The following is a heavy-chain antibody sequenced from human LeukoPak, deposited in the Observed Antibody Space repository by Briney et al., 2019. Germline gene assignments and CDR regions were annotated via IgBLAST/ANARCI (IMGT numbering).Heavy chain of an antibody. CDR2: INHDGRET. Sequence: GGSLRLTCLGSGFNFRYFWMSWVRQAPGKGLEWVANINHDGRETYYADSVKGRFIISRDNAKDSLYLQMNSLRAEDAAVYYCARTYDFWSASQYYFDSWGQGTLVTVSS. V-gene: IGHV3-7*01. J-gene: IGHJ4*02. D-gene: IGHD3-3*01. CDR1: GFNFRYFW. CDR3: ARTYDFWSASQYYFDS.